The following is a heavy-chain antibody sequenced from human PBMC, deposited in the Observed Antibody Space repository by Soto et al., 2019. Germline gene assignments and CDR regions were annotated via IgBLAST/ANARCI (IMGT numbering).Heavy chain of an antibody. CDR3: ARLRVPYGRLAY. V-gene: IGHV4-39*01. CDR2: IYYSGST. D-gene: IGHD3-10*01. Sequence: SETLSLTCTVSGGSISSSSYYWGWIRQPPGKGLEWIGSIYYSGSTYYNPSLKSRVTISVDTSKNQFSLKLSSVTAADTAVYYCARLRVPYGRLAYWGQGTLVTVSS. CDR1: GGSISSSSYY. J-gene: IGHJ4*02.